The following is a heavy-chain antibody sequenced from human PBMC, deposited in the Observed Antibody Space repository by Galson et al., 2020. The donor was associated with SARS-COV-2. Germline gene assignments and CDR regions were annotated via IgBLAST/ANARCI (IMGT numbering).Heavy chain of an antibody. J-gene: IGHJ3*02. V-gene: IGHV4-61*02. CDR3: ARSHESSVNAFDI. Sequence: SEPLSLSCTVSGVYISRGRYYWSWIRQPAGKGLEWIGRNHTTGSTNYNPALKSRVTISVDTSRNQFSLSLSSVTAADTAVYYCARSHESSVNAFDIWGQGTMVTVSS. CDR2: NHTTGST. D-gene: IGHD3-22*01. CDR1: GVYISRGRYY.